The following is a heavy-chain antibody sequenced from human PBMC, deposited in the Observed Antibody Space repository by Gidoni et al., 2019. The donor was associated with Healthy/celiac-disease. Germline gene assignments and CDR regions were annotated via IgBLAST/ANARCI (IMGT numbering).Heavy chain of an antibody. V-gene: IGHV3-11*01. D-gene: IGHD5-12*01. CDR2: MSSSGSTI. J-gene: IGHJ4*02. CDR1: GFIFSDSY. CDR3: ARCSTVEASVNS. Sequence: VQLLEFGGGLLKPGRSLILSCAASGFIFSDSYMSWIRQAPGKWLEWVSHMSSSGSTIYYADSGKGRFTISRDNAKNSLNLQMNSLRAEDTAVYYCARCSTVEASVNSWGQGTLVTVSS.